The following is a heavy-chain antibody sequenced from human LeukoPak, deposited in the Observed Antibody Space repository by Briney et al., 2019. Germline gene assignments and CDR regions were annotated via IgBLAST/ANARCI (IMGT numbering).Heavy chain of an antibody. Sequence: GGSLRLSCAASGFAVSSNFMTWVRQAPGKGLEWVSVTYSGGNTYYADSVKGRFTISRDYSKNTLYLQMNSLRAEDTAVYYCVRDHGHVGTCYSADWGQGTLVTVSS. J-gene: IGHJ4*02. V-gene: IGHV3-53*01. CDR1: GFAVSSNF. CDR2: TYSGGNT. D-gene: IGHD2-15*01. CDR3: VRDHGHVGTCYSAD.